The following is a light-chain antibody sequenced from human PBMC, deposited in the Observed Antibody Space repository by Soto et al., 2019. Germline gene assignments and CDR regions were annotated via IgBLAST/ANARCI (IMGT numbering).Light chain of an antibody. CDR3: QQRSSWPLT. V-gene: IGKV3-11*01. CDR2: DTS. Sequence: EIVLTQSPATLSLSPGERATLSCSASQSVSSYLAWYQQKPGQAPRLLIYDTSNRATGIPARFSGSGSGTDFSLTVSSLEPEEFAVYYCQQRSSWPLTFGGGTKVEIK. CDR1: QSVSSY. J-gene: IGKJ4*01.